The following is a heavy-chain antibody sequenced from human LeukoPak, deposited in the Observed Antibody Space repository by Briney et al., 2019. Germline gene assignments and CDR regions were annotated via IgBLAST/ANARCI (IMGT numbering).Heavy chain of an antibody. CDR3: ARGARGIVVVPAAPGAFDI. J-gene: IGHJ3*02. CDR2: INPSGGST. D-gene: IGHD2-2*01. Sequence: ASVKVSCKASGYTFTSYYMHWVRQAPGQGLEWMGIINPSGGSTSYAQKFQGRVTMTRDTSTSTVYMELSSLRSEDTAVYYCARGARGIVVVPAAPGAFDIWGQGTMVTVSS. V-gene: IGHV1-46*01. CDR1: GYTFTSYY.